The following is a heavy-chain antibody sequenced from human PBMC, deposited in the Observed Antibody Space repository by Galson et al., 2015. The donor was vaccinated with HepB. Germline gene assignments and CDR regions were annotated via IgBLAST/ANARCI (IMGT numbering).Heavy chain of an antibody. V-gene: IGHV3-15*01. CDR3: TTLGLRFLEWLSDPEWFDP. Sequence: LRLSCAASGFAFINAWMTWVRQVPGKGLEWVGRIKSKSDGATIDYAASVKGIFIISRDDSKNTLYLQMNSLKTEDTAIYYCTTLGLRFLEWLSDPEWFDPWGQGTLVTVSS. CDR1: GFAFINAW. CDR2: IKSKSDGATI. D-gene: IGHD3-3*01. J-gene: IGHJ5*02.